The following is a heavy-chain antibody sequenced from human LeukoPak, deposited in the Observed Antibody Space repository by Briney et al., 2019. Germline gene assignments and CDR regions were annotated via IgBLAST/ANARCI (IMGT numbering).Heavy chain of an antibody. CDR3: ARVRYCSSTTCRGAFDI. Sequence: GGSLRLSCAASGFTFSDHYMDWVRQAPGKGLEWVGRTRNKANSYTTEYAASAKGRFTISRADSENSLYLQMNSLKTEDTAVYYCARVRYCSSTTCRGAFDIWGQGTMVTVSS. V-gene: IGHV3-72*01. D-gene: IGHD2-2*01. J-gene: IGHJ3*02. CDR1: GFTFSDHY. CDR2: TRNKANSYTT.